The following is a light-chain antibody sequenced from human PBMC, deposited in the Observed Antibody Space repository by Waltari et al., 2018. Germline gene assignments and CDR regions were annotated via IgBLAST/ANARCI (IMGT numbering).Light chain of an antibody. J-gene: IGKJ5*01. CDR3: QQYNRYSS. Sequence: DIQMAQSPSPLPASVGDRVTITCRASQRISYSLAWYQQKPGKAPKLLIYKASTLEGGVPSRFSGSGSGTEFTLTITSLQPDDFATYYCQQYNRYSSFGQGTRLEI. V-gene: IGKV1-5*03. CDR1: QRISYS. CDR2: KAS.